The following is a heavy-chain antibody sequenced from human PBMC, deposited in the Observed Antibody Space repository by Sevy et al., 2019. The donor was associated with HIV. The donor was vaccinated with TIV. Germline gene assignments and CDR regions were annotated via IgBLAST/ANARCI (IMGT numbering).Heavy chain of an antibody. CDR3: AKDRILELGDAFDI. D-gene: IGHD1-7*01. CDR2: LSGNGGST. CDR1: GFTFSSYA. J-gene: IGHJ3*02. V-gene: IGHV3-23*01. Sequence: GGSLRLSCAASGFTFSSYAMSWVRQAPGKGLEWVSGLSGNGGSTNYADSVKGRFALSRDNSKNTLYLQMNNLRAEDTAIYFCAKDRILELGDAFDIWGQGTMVTVSS.